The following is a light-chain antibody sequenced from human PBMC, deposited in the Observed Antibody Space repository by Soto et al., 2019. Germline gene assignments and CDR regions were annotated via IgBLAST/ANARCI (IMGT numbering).Light chain of an antibody. J-gene: IGLJ2*01. Sequence: QSALTQPPSASGSPGQSVTISCTGTSSDVGGYNYVSWYQQHPGKAPKLMIYEGSKRPSGVPDRFSGSKSGNTASLTVSGLQAEDEADDYCSSYAGSNNLGVFGGGTKLTVL. CDR2: EGS. CDR3: SSYAGSNNLGV. CDR1: SSDVGGYNY. V-gene: IGLV2-8*01.